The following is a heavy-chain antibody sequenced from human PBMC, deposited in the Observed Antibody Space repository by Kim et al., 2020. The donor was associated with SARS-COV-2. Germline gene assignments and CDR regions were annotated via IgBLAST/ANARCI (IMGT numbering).Heavy chain of an antibody. CDR1: GGSFSGYY. V-gene: IGHV4-34*01. CDR3: ARGKALRYCSGGSCYWFDP. Sequence: SETLSLTCAVYGGSFSGYYWSWIRQPPGKGLEWIGEINHSGSTNYNPSLKSRVTISVDTSKNQFSLKLSSVTAADTAVYYCARGKALRYCSGGSCYWFDPWGQGTLVTVSS. CDR2: INHSGST. D-gene: IGHD2-15*01. J-gene: IGHJ5*02.